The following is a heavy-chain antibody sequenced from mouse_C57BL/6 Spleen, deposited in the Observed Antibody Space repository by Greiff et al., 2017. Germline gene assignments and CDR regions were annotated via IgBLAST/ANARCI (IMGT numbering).Heavy chain of an antibody. CDR3: TDAYGSSYGYFDV. D-gene: IGHD1-1*01. CDR2: IDPENGDT. CDR1: GFNIKDDY. Sequence: VQLQQSGAELVRPGASVKLSCTASGFNIKDDYMHWVKQRPEQGLEWIGWIDPENGDTEHASKFQGKATITADTSSNTAYLQLSSLTSEDTAVYYCTDAYGSSYGYFDVWGTGTTVTVSS. V-gene: IGHV14-4*01. J-gene: IGHJ1*03.